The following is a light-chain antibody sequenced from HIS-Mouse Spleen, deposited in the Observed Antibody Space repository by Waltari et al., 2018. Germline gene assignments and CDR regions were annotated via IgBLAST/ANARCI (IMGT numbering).Light chain of an antibody. CDR1: SSHIGTNY. Sequence: QSVLTQPPSVSAAPGPKVTISCSGSSSHIGTNYVSWYQQLPGTAPKLLIYDNNKRPSGIPDRFSGSKSGTSATLGITGLQTGDEADYYCGTWDSSLSAWVFGGGTKLTVL. CDR3: GTWDSSLSAWV. V-gene: IGLV1-51*01. J-gene: IGLJ3*02. CDR2: DNN.